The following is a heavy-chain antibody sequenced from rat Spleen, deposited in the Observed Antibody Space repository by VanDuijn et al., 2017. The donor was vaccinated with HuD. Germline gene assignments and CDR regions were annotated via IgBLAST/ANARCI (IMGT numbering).Heavy chain of an antibody. CDR2: INKDSRTK. V-gene: IGHV4-2*01. J-gene: IGHJ4*01. CDR3: ARAPSYVMDA. CDR1: GFNFNDYW. Sequence: EVKLVESGGGLVQPGRSLKLSCAASGFNFNDYWMGWVRQAPGKGLEWIGEINKDSRTKKYNPSLKDKFTISRDNAQNTLYLQMSKLGSEDTAIYYCARAPSYVMDAWGQGASVTVSS.